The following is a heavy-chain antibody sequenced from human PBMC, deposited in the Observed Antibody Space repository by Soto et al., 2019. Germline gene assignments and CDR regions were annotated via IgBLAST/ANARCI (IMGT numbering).Heavy chain of an antibody. V-gene: IGHV1-69*12. CDR2: MIPIFGTA. CDR3: ARGSMVTVPSYFDY. D-gene: IGHD5-18*01. CDR1: GGTFSSYA. Sequence: QVQLVQSGAEVKKPGSSVKVSCKASGGTFSSYAISWVRQAPGQGLEWMGGMIPIFGTANSAQKFEGRVTISAHESTSTAYMELSSLRSEDTAVYYCARGSMVTVPSYFDYWGQGTLVTVSS. J-gene: IGHJ4*02.